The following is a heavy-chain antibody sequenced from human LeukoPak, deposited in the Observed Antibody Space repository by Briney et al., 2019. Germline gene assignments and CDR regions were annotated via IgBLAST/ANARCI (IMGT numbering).Heavy chain of an antibody. CDR1: GGSFSGYY. Sequence: SETLSLTCAVYGGSFSGYYWSWIRQPPGKGLEWIEEINHSGSSKYIPSLKSRVTISVDTSKNQFSLKLSSVTAADTAVYYCARRVGRYFGERAYYYNYMDVWAKGTTVTISS. V-gene: IGHV4-34*01. J-gene: IGHJ6*03. CDR2: INHSGSS. CDR3: ARRVGRYFGERAYYYNYMDV. D-gene: IGHD3-10*01.